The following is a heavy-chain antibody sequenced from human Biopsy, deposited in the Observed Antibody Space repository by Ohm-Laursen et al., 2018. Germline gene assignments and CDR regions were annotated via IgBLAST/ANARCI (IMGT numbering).Heavy chain of an antibody. D-gene: IGHD1-26*01. V-gene: IGHV4-4*07. CDR2: IYSSGRT. Sequence: SETLSLTCTVSGGSISDYFWSWIRQPADKGLEYIGRIYSSGRTFYNPSLKSRVTMSVATSDNQFSLKLSSVTAADTAIYYCARGPHSGSHSCFDYWGRGTLVTVSS. CDR3: ARGPHSGSHSCFDY. J-gene: IGHJ4*02. CDR1: GGSISDYF.